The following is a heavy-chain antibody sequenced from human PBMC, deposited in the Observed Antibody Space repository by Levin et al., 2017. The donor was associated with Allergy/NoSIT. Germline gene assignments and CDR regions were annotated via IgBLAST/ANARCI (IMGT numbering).Heavy chain of an antibody. J-gene: IGHJ4*02. CDR2: IKSKTDGGTT. V-gene: IGHV3-15*01. D-gene: IGHD3-10*01. CDR1: GFTFSNAW. CDR3: ATVYFGDERLNY. Sequence: LSLTCAASGFTFSNAWMSWVRQAPGKGLEWVGRIKSKTDGGTTDYAAPVKGRFTISRDDSKNTLYLQMNSLKTEDTAVYYCATVYFGDERLNYWGQGTLVTVSS.